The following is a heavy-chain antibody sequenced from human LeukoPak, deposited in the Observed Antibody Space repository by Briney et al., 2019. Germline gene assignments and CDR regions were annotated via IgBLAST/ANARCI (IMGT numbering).Heavy chain of an antibody. CDR3: ATNTEYSSSWGWFDP. Sequence: SETLSLTCAVSGYSISSGYYWGWLRQPPGKGLEWIGSIYHSGSTYYNPSLKSRVTISVDTSKNQFSLKLSSVTAADTAVYYCATNTEYSSSWGWFDPWGQGTLVTVSS. V-gene: IGHV4-38-2*01. CDR2: IYHSGST. D-gene: IGHD6-6*01. CDR1: GYSISSGYY. J-gene: IGHJ5*02.